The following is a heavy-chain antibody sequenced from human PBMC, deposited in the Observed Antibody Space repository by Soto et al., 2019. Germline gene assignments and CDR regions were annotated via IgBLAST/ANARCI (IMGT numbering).Heavy chain of an antibody. J-gene: IGHJ5*02. CDR1: GYTLTSYG. V-gene: IGHV1-18*01. CDR3: ARDSVVVVAATHGNWFDP. CDR2: ISAYNGNT. D-gene: IGHD2-15*01. Sequence: ASVKVSCKASGYTLTSYGISWVRQAPGQGLEWMGWISAYNGNTNYAQKLQGRVTMTTDTSTSTAYMELRSLRSDDTAVYYCARDSVVVVAATHGNWFDPWGQGTLVTVSS.